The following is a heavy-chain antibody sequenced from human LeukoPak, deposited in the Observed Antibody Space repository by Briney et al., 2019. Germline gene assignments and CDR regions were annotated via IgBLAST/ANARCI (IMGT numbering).Heavy chain of an antibody. Sequence: GGSLRLSCAVSGFTFSNHWMSWVRQAPGKGLEWVANIKQDGSEKYYVDSVEGRFTISRDNAKNSLYLQMNSLRAEDTAVYYCTRDTGLTIFGPRFDYWGQGTLVTVSS. J-gene: IGHJ4*02. CDR1: GFTFSNHW. CDR2: IKQDGSEK. D-gene: IGHD3-3*01. V-gene: IGHV3-7*01. CDR3: TRDTGLTIFGPRFDY.